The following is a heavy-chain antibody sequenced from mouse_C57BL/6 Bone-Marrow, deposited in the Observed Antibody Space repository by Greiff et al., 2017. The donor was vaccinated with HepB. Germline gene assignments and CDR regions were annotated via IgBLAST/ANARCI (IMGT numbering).Heavy chain of an antibody. CDR2: ISYDGSN. D-gene: IGHD2-5*01. CDR1: GYSITSGYY. V-gene: IGHV3-6*01. CDR3: VLVTSYWYFDV. J-gene: IGHJ1*03. Sequence: EVQLQESGPGLVKPSQSLSLTCSVTGYSITSGYYWNWIRQFPGNKLEWMGYISYDGSNNYNPSLKNRISITRDTSKNQFFLKLNSVTTEDTATYYCVLVTSYWYFDVWGTGTTVTVSS.